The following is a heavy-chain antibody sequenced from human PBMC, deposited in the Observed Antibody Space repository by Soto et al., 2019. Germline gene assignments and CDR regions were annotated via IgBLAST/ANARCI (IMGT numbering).Heavy chain of an antibody. J-gene: IGHJ6*02. Sequence: ASVKVSCKASGGTFSSYAISWVRQAPGQGLEWMGGIIPIFGTANYAQKFQGRVTITADESTSTAYMELSSLRSEDTAVCYCARSRDGYNSLKPRYYYGMDVWGQGTTVTVSS. CDR3: ARSRDGYNSLKPRYYYGMDV. V-gene: IGHV1-69*13. CDR2: IIPIFGTA. CDR1: GGTFSSYA. D-gene: IGHD5-12*01.